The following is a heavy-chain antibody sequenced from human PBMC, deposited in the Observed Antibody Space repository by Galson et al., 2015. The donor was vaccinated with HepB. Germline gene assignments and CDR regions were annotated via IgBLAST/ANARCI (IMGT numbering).Heavy chain of an antibody. J-gene: IGHJ3*02. V-gene: IGHV3-23*01. CDR3: AKGQSSGYYHGAFDI. CDR2: ISGSGGRT. CDR1: GFTFSSYA. Sequence: SLRLSCAASGFTFSSYAMSWVRQAPGKGLERVSAISGSGGRTYYADSVKGRFTISRDNSKNTLYLQMNSLRAEDTAVYYCAKGQSSGYYHGAFDIWGQGTMVTVSS. D-gene: IGHD3-22*01.